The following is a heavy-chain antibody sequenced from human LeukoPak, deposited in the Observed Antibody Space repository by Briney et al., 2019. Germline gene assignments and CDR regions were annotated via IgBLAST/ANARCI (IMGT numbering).Heavy chain of an antibody. CDR2: IYYSGST. CDR3: AVQGSSQHY. J-gene: IGHJ4*02. D-gene: IGHD2-15*01. V-gene: IGHV4-59*01. Sequence: SETLSLTCTVSGGSISSYYWSWIRQPPGKGLEWIGYIYYSGSTNYNPSLKSRVTISVDTSKNQFSLKLSSVTAADTAVYYCAVQGSSQHYWGQGTLVTVSS. CDR1: GGSISSYY.